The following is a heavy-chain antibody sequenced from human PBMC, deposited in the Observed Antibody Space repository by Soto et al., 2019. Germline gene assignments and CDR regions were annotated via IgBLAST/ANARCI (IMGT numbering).Heavy chain of an antibody. CDR3: ARGHYYDSNGYYGTSLIYYYYGMDV. Sequence: ASVKVSCKASGYTFTSYDINWVRQATGQGLEWMGWMNPNSGNTGYAQKFQGRVTMTRNTSISTAYMELSSLRSEDTAVYYCARGHYYDSNGYYGTSLIYYYYGMDVWGQGTTVTVSS. J-gene: IGHJ6*02. CDR2: MNPNSGNT. D-gene: IGHD3-22*01. V-gene: IGHV1-8*01. CDR1: GYTFTSYD.